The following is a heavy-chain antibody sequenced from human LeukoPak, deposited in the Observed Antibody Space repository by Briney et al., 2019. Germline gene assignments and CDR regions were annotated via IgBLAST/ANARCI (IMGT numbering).Heavy chain of an antibody. V-gene: IGHV4-59*01. Sequence: SETLSLTCTVAGGSISSYYCSWIRQPPGKGLGWSGFIYYSGTTNYNPSLKSRVTISVDTSKNQCSLKLSSVTAADTAVYYCARGVYIAAAQYGYWGQGTLVTVSS. J-gene: IGHJ4*02. D-gene: IGHD6-13*01. CDR1: GGSISSYY. CDR2: IYYSGTT. CDR3: ARGVYIAAAQYGY.